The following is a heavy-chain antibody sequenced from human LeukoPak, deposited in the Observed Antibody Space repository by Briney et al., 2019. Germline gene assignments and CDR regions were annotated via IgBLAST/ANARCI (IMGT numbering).Heavy chain of an antibody. J-gene: IGHJ4*02. CDR3: ARHVVGGTYFDY. CDR1: GFTFISYA. CDR2: ISFHGTDS. D-gene: IGHD1-26*01. V-gene: IGHV3-30*04. Sequence: GGSLRLSCAASGFTFISYAIHWVRQAPGKGLEWVAVISFHGTDSFYADSVKGRFTISRDNSKNTLYLQMSSLRADDTAVHYCARHVVGGTYFDYWGQGTLVTVSS.